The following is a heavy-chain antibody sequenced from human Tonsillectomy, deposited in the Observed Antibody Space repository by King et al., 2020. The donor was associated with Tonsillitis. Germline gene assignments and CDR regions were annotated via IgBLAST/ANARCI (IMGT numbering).Heavy chain of an antibody. CDR3: ARGRDGYIDS. D-gene: IGHD5-24*01. CDR2: TYYRSKWHN. J-gene: IGHJ5*01. V-gene: IGHV6-1*01. CDR1: GDSVSSNSAA. Sequence: VQLQQSGPGLAKPSQTLSLTCAISGDSVSSNSAAWTWIRQSPTRGLEWLGRTYYRSKWHNAYAVSVKSRISISPDTSKNQFSLQLNSVTLDDTAVYYCARGRDGYIDSWGQGTLVTVSS.